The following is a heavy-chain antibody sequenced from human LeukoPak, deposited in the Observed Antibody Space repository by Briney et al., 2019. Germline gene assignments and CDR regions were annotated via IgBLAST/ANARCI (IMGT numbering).Heavy chain of an antibody. V-gene: IGHV3-53*01. J-gene: IGHJ4*02. CDR1: GFTVSNNY. CDR2: IYSGGST. CDR3: ASGHSRY. Sequence: GGSLRLSCAASGFTVSNNYMNWVRQAPGKGLEWVSVIYSGGSTYYADSVKGRFTISRDNAKNSLYLQMNSLRAEDTAVYYCASGHSRYWGQGTLVTVSS.